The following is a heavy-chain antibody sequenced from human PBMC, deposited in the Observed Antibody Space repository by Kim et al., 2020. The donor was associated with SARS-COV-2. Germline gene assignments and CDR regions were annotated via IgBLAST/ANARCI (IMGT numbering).Heavy chain of an antibody. CDR2: ISSSSSYI. CDR3: AGDLGSSSWYYYYGMAV. Sequence: GGSLRLSCAASGFTFSSYSMNWVRQAPGKGLEWVSSISSSSSYIYYADSVKGRFTISRDNAKNSLYLQMNSLRAEDTAVYYCAGDLGSSSWYYYYGMAVWGQGTTGTVSS. D-gene: IGHD6-13*01. CDR1: GFTFSSYS. J-gene: IGHJ6*02. V-gene: IGHV3-21*01.